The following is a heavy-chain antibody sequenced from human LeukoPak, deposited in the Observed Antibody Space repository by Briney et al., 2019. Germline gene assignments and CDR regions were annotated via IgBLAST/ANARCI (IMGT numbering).Heavy chain of an antibody. CDR3: ARGKSGSYNSAFDF. D-gene: IGHD1-26*01. J-gene: IGHJ3*01. V-gene: IGHV4-38-2*02. Sequence: ETLSLTCTVSGYSISSGYYWGWIRQPPGKGLECIESIYYSGSTYYNPSLKSRVTISVDTSKNQFSLKLSSVTAADTAVYYCARGKSGSYNSAFDFWGQGTMVTVSS. CDR1: GYSISSGYY. CDR2: IYYSGST.